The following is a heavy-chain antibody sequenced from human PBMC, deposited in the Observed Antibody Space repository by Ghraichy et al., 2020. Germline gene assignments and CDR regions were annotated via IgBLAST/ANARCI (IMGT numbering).Heavy chain of an antibody. J-gene: IGHJ6*04. Sequence: GGSLRLSCAASGFTFSNSWMTWVRQAPGKGLEWVANIKQDGSEKYYVDSVKGRFTISRDNAKNSLYLQMNSLRGEDTAVYYCVRSMDDWGKGATVTVSS. V-gene: IGHV3-7*01. CDR2: IKQDGSEK. CDR3: VRSMDD. CDR1: GFTFSNSW.